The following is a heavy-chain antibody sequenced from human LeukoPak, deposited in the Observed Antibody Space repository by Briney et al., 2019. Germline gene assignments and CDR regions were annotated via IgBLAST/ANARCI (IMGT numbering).Heavy chain of an antibody. CDR1: GFTVSSNY. J-gene: IGHJ4*02. Sequence: GGSLRLSCAASGFTVSSNYMSWVRQAPGKGLEWVSVLYSGGSTYYADSVKGRFTISRDNSKNTLYLQMNSLRAEDTAVYYCARVEDLYGDYNFDYWGQGTLVTVSS. CDR3: ARVEDLYGDYNFDY. V-gene: IGHV3-53*05. CDR2: LYSGGST. D-gene: IGHD4-17*01.